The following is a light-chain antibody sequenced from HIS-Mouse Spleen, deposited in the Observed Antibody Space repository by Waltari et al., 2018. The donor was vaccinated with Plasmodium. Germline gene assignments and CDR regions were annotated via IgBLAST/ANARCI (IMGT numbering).Light chain of an antibody. V-gene: IGLV3-1*01. CDR2: QDS. CDR1: KLGDKY. J-gene: IGLJ2*01. CDR3: QAWDSSTVV. Sequence: SYELTQPPSVSVSPGQTASITCSGDKLGDKYACWYQQKPGQPPVLVIYQDSKRPSGIPERFSGSNSGNTDTLTISGTQAMYEAYYYCQAWDSSTVVFGGGTKLTVL.